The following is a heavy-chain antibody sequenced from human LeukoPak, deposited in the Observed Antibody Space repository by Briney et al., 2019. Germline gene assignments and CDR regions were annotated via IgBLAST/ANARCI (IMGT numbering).Heavy chain of an antibody. CDR3: ARDRYYGGSSWFYYYYGMDV. Sequence: PGGSLGLSCAASGFTFSSYSMNWVRQAPGKGLEWVSSISSSSSYIYYADSVKGRFTISRDNAKNSLYLQMNSLRAEDTAVYYCARDRYYGGSSWFYYYYGMDVWGQGTTVTVSS. J-gene: IGHJ6*02. CDR1: GFTFSSYS. D-gene: IGHD6-13*01. CDR2: ISSSSSYI. V-gene: IGHV3-21*01.